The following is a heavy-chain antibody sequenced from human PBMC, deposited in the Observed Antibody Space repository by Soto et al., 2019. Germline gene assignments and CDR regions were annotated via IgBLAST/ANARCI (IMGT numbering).Heavy chain of an antibody. D-gene: IGHD3-10*01. V-gene: IGHV1-8*01. CDR2: MNPNSGNT. Sequence: QVQLVQSGAEMKKPGASVKVSCKASGYTFTSYDINWVRQATAQGLEWMGWMNPNSGNTGYAQKFQGRVSLSRDTSIRTAYMELSSLRFDDTAVYYCVREPRGGPSDYWGQGTLVTVSS. J-gene: IGHJ4*02. CDR3: VREPRGGPSDY. CDR1: GYTFTSYD.